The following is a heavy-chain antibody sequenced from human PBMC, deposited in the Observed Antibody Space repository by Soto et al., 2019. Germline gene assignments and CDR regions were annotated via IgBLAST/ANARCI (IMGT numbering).Heavy chain of an antibody. D-gene: IGHD4-17*01. J-gene: IGHJ5*02. CDR2: ISYDGSTK. CDR3: ARERDYGDNSGAP. Sequence: GGSLRLSCVASGFTFSGYAMYWVRQAPGKGLEWVAVISYDGSTKTHADAVKGRFTISRDNSKNTVYLQTNNLTAEDTAVYYCARERDYGDNSGAPWGQGTLVTVSS. V-gene: IGHV3-30-3*01. CDR1: GFTFSGYA.